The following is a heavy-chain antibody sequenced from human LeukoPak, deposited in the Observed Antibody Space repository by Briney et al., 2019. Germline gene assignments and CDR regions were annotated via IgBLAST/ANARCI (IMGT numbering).Heavy chain of an antibody. CDR3: ATDYYDRSGDYTVDY. Sequence: GGSPRLSCAASGFTFRDYAMSWVRQAPGKGLEWVSVISGSGGTTHYADSVKGRFIISRDNSKNTVYLQMNSLRAEDTAVYYCATDYYDRSGDYTVDYWGQGTLVTVSS. CDR2: ISGSGGTT. J-gene: IGHJ4*02. V-gene: IGHV3-23*01. CDR1: GFTFRDYA. D-gene: IGHD3-22*01.